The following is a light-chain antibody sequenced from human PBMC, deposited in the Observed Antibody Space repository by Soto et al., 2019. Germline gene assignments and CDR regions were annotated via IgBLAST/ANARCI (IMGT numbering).Light chain of an antibody. Sequence: QSVLTQPPSVSGAPGQRVTISCTGSSSNIGAGYDVHWYQQLPGTAPKLLIYGNSNRPSGVPDRFSGSKSGTSASLAITGLQAEDDADYYRQSYDSSLSVSVFGGGTKLTVL. V-gene: IGLV1-40*01. J-gene: IGLJ2*01. CDR2: GNS. CDR3: QSYDSSLSVSV. CDR1: SSNIGAGYD.